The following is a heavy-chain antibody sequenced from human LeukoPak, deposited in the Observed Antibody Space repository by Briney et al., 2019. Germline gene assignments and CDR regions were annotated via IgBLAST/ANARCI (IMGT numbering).Heavy chain of an antibody. D-gene: IGHD2-2*01. V-gene: IGHV1-2*02. Sequence: ASVKVSCKASGYTFTGHYLHWVRQAPGQGLEWVAWINPKSGGTDYAQKFQGRVAVTTNTSISTAYMEMRRLISDDTAVYYCARAIVAEPAVIDDYWGQGTLVTVSS. J-gene: IGHJ4*02. CDR2: INPKSGGT. CDR3: ARAIVAEPAVIDDY. CDR1: GYTFTGHY.